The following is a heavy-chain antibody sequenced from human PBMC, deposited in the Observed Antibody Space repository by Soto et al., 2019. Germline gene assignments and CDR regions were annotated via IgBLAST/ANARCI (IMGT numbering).Heavy chain of an antibody. D-gene: IGHD5-18*01. CDR2: IWYDGSNK. Sequence: QVQLVESGGGVVQPGRSLRLSCAASGFTFSSYGMHWVRQAPGKGLEWVAVIWYDGSNKYYADSVKGRFTISRDNSKNTLYLQMNSLRAEDTAVYYCARDQPKYSPFDYWGQGTLVTVSS. V-gene: IGHV3-33*01. CDR3: ARDQPKYSPFDY. CDR1: GFTFSSYG. J-gene: IGHJ4*02.